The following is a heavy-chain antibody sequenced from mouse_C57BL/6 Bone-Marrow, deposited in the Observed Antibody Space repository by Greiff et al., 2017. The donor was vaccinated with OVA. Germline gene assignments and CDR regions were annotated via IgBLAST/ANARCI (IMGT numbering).Heavy chain of an antibody. Sequence: VKLQQPGAELVRPGSSVKLSCKASGYTFTSYWMDWVKQRPGQGLEWIGNIYPSDSETHYNQKFKDKATLTVDKSSSTAYMQLSSLTSEDSAVYYCARVGYSLYFDYWGQGTTLTVSS. D-gene: IGHD2-3*01. V-gene: IGHV1-61*01. J-gene: IGHJ2*01. CDR2: IYPSDSET. CDR1: GYTFTSYW. CDR3: ARVGYSLYFDY.